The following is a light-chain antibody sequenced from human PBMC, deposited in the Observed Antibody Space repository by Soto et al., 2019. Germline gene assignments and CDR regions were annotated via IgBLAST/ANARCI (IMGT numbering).Light chain of an antibody. CDR2: GNS. V-gene: IGLV1-40*01. Sequence: QSVLTQPPAVSRAPGQRVTISCTGSSSNIGAGYDVHWYQQLPGTAPKLLIYGNSNRPSGVPDRFSGSKSGTSASLAITGLQAEDEADYYCQSYDSSLSGSSYVFGTGTKVTVL. CDR3: QSYDSSLSGSSYV. CDR1: SSNIGAGYD. J-gene: IGLJ1*01.